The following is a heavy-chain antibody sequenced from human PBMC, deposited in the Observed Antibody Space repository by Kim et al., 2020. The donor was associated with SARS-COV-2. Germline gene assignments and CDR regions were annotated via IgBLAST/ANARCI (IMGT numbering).Heavy chain of an antibody. V-gene: IGHV4-34*01. Sequence: SETLSLTCAVYGGSFSGYYWSWIRQPPGKGLEWIGEINHSGSTNYNPSLKSRVTISVDTSKNQFSLKLSSVTAADTAVYYCARERYFDWLLHAFDIWGQGTMVTVSS. J-gene: IGHJ3*02. D-gene: IGHD3-9*01. CDR3: ARERYFDWLLHAFDI. CDR1: GGSFSGYY. CDR2: INHSGST.